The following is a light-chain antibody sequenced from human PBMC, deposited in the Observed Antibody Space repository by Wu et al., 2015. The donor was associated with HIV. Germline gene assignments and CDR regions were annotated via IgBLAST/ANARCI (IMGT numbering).Light chain of an antibody. CDR2: HAS. Sequence: VGDTSRPSLDRASQGITSALAWYQQKPGKAPKLLIYHASTLASGVPSRFSGSGSGTDFTLTISNLEPEDFATYYCQQFSSCPHTFGGGTKVEI. CDR1: QGITSA. J-gene: IGKJ4*01. CDR3: QQFSSCPHT. V-gene: IGKV1-13*02.